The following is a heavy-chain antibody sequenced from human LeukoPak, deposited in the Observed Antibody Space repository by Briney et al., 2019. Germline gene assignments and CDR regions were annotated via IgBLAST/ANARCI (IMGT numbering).Heavy chain of an antibody. V-gene: IGHV3-64*01. Sequence: PGGSLRLSCAASGFTFSSYAMHWVRQAPGKGLEYVSAISSNGGSTYYANSVKGRFTISRDNSKNTLYLQMGSLRAEDMAVYYCARDICSGSCYDIWGQGTMVTVSS. CDR1: GFTFSSYA. CDR3: ARDICSGSCYDI. J-gene: IGHJ3*02. CDR2: ISSNGGST. D-gene: IGHD2-15*01.